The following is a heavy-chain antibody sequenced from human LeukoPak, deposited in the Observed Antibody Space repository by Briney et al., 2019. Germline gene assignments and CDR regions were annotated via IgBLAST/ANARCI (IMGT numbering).Heavy chain of an antibody. J-gene: IGHJ4*02. Sequence: PGGSLRLSCAASGFTVSSNYMSWVRQAPGKGLEWVSVIYSGGSTYYADSVKGRFTISRDNSKNTLYLQMNSLRAEDTAVYYCARDVGVYDSSGYYYFDYWGQGTLVTVSS. V-gene: IGHV3-66*01. CDR2: IYSGGST. CDR3: ARDVGVYDSSGYYYFDY. D-gene: IGHD3-22*01. CDR1: GFTVSSNY.